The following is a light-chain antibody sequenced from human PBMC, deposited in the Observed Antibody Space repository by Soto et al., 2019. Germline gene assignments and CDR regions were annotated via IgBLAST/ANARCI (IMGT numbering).Light chain of an antibody. V-gene: IGKV3-20*01. CDR1: QSVSNNY. CDR3: QRYGSSGT. CDR2: GAS. Sequence: EIVWTQSPGTLSLSPGERATLSCRASQSVSNNYLAWYQQKPGQAPRLLIYGASNRATGIPDRFSGSGSGTDSTLTIRRLEPEDFAVYYCQRYGSSGTFGQGTKVDIK. J-gene: IGKJ1*01.